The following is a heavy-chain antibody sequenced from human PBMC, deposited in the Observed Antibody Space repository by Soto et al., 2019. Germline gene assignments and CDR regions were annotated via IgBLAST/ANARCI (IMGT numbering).Heavy chain of an antibody. J-gene: IGHJ3*02. CDR3: ARVGGYSSGWYEGRI. Sequence: SETLSLTCAVSGGSISSSNWWSWVRQPPGKGLEWIGEIYHSGSTNYNPSLKSRVTISVDKSKNQFSLKLSSVTAADTAVYYCARVGGYSSGWYEGRIWGQGTMVTVSS. CDR2: IYHSGST. D-gene: IGHD6-19*01. V-gene: IGHV4-4*02. CDR1: GGSISSSNW.